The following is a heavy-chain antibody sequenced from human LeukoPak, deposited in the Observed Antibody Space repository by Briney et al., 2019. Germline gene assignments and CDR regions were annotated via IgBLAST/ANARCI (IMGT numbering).Heavy chain of an antibody. CDR2: IYPDDSGN. V-gene: IGHV5-51*01. D-gene: IGHD3-10*01. CDR1: GYSLTTYW. CDR3: ARQRGASGSINWFDP. J-gene: IGHJ5*02. Sequence: GESLKISCETFGYSLTTYWIGGVGQMPETGLEWGGAIYPDDSGNRYSPSCQGPAAISADKSVRTAYLQSSSLKASDTAMYYCARQRGASGSINWFDPWGQGTLVTVSS.